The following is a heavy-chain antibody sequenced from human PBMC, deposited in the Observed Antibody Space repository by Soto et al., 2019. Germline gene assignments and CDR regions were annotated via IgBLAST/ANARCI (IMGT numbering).Heavy chain of an antibody. CDR2: INPNSGGT. J-gene: IGHJ4*02. D-gene: IGHD3-22*01. V-gene: IGHV1-2*02. Sequence: ASVKVSCKASGYTFTGYYMHWVRQAPGQGLEWMGWINPNSGGTNYAQKFQGRVTMTRDTSISTAYMELGRLRSDDTAVYYCARDLGYYDSSGPFDYWGQGTLVTVSS. CDR1: GYTFTGYY. CDR3: ARDLGYYDSSGPFDY.